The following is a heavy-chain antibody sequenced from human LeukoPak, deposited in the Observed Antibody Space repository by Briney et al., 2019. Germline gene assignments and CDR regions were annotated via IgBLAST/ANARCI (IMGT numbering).Heavy chain of an antibody. CDR2: MNPNSGNT. Sequence: ASVKVSCKASGYTFTSYDINWVRQATGQGLEWMGWMNPNSGNTGYAQKFQGRVTMTRNTSISTAYMELSSLRSEDTAVYYCARADFDCSGGSCHWLWVYWGQGTLVTVSS. D-gene: IGHD2-15*01. CDR3: ARADFDCSGGSCHWLWVY. CDR1: GYTFTSYD. V-gene: IGHV1-8*01. J-gene: IGHJ4*02.